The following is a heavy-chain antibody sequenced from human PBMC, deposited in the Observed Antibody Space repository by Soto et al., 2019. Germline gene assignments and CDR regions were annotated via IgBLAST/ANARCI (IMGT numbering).Heavy chain of an antibody. Sequence: EVQLVESGGGLVQPGGFLRLSCAASGFTFSGYWMSWVRQAPGKGLEWVANIKGDGSEKYYVDSVKGRFTISTDNAKNSLYLQMNSLRAEDTAVYYCAREGRGYCSSTSCPGIWGQGTLVTVSS. CDR1: GFTFSGYW. CDR2: IKGDGSEK. CDR3: AREGRGYCSSTSCPGI. J-gene: IGHJ4*02. V-gene: IGHV3-7*01. D-gene: IGHD2-2*01.